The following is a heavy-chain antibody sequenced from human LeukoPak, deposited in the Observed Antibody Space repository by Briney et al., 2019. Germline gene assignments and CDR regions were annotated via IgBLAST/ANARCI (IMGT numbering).Heavy chain of an antibody. D-gene: IGHD2-21*01. V-gene: IGHV3-33*05. J-gene: IGHJ4*02. CDR2: ISYDGGNK. Sequence: GRSLRLSCAASGFTFTTHGMHWVRQAPGRGLEWVAVISYDGGNKYHADSVKGRFTISRDNSKNTLYLQMNGLRDEDTALYYCARERVIAAAGDGFDSWGQGTLVTVSS. CDR1: GFTFTTHG. CDR3: ARERVIAAAGDGFDS.